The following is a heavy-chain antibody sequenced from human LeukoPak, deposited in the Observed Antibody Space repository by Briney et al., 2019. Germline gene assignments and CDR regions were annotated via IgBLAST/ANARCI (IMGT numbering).Heavy chain of an antibody. CDR2: ISSSSSSTI. CDR3: AKDGVATITFDS. Sequence: PGGSLRLSCAASGFTFSSYSMNWVRQAPGKGLEWVSYISSSSSSTIYYADSVKGRFTISRDNAKNSLYLQMNSLRAEDTAVYYCAKDGVATITFDSWGQGTLVTVSS. V-gene: IGHV3-48*01. D-gene: IGHD5-12*01. CDR1: GFTFSSYS. J-gene: IGHJ4*02.